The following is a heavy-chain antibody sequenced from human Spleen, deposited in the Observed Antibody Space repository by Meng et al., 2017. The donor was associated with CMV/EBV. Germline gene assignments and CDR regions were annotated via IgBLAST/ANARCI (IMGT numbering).Heavy chain of an antibody. J-gene: IGHJ5*02. CDR3: ARVRGTMTDP. CDR1: RYTFTSCD. V-gene: IGHV1-8*01. CDR2: TNPKNGNT. D-gene: IGHD4-17*01. Sequence: SGNAHRYTFTSCDINEVRQATGQGFEWMGWTNPKNGNTGYAQSFQGRVTMTWDTSTSTAYMELSSLTSEDTAVYYCARVRGTMTDPWGQGTLVTVSS.